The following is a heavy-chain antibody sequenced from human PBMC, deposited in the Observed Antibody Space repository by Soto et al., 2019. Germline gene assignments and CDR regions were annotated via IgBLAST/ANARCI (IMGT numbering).Heavy chain of an antibody. CDR3: ARSERLYSYCYGMDV. J-gene: IGHJ6*02. D-gene: IGHD3-3*01. CDR2: INTGNGNT. CDR1: GYNFTTYA. Sequence: QVQLVQSGAEVEKPGASVKVSCKASGYNFTTYAMLWVRQAPGQRPEWMGWINTGNGNTKYSPKFQGRVTITRDTSASTAYMELSSMKSEDTAVYYCARSERLYSYCYGMDVWAQGSTVTVS. V-gene: IGHV1-3*04.